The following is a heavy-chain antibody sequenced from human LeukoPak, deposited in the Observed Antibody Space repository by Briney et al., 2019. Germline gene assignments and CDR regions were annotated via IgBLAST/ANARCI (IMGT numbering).Heavy chain of an antibody. CDR2: IIPILGIA. CDR3: ARGGGPYSSSWT. V-gene: IGHV1-69*04. Sequence: ASVKVSCKASGGTFSSYAISWVRQAPGQGLEWMGRIIPILGIANYAQKFQGRVTITADKSTSTAYMEQSSLRCDDTVVYYCARGGGPYSSSWTWGQGTLVTVSS. D-gene: IGHD6-13*01. J-gene: IGHJ4*02. CDR1: GGTFSSYA.